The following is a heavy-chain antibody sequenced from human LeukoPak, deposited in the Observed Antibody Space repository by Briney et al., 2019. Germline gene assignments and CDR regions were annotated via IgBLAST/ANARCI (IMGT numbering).Heavy chain of an antibody. V-gene: IGHV4-59*01. Sequence: SETLSLTCTVSGGSISSYYWSWIRQPPGKGLEWIGCIYYSGYTNYKSSLKSRVTISVDTSKNQFSLKLSSVTAADTAVYYCARTTMVRGTYYMDVWAKGPRSPSP. CDR3: ARTTMVRGTYYMDV. J-gene: IGHJ6*03. D-gene: IGHD3-10*01. CDR2: IYYSGYT. CDR1: GGSISSYY.